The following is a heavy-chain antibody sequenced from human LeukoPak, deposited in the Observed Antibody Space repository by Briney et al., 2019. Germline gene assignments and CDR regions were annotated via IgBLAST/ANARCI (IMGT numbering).Heavy chain of an antibody. CDR2: IYNTGST. J-gene: IGHJ4*02. CDR3: ARLPTGTFDY. D-gene: IGHD1-1*01. Sequence: PSETLSLTCTVSGGAITDSNYYWGWIRQPPGKGLEWIGSIYNTGSTYYNPSLESRVTISVDTSKNQFSLKLNSVIAADTAVYYCARLPTGTFDYWGQGTLVTVSS. CDR1: GGAITDSNYY. V-gene: IGHV4-39*01.